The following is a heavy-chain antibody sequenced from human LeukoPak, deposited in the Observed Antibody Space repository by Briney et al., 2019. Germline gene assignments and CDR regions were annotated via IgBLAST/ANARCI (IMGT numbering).Heavy chain of an antibody. J-gene: IGHJ4*02. CDR1: GFTFSSYA. V-gene: IGHV3-30*04. CDR3: AKIGAPDRGPYYFDY. CDR2: ISYDGSNK. D-gene: IGHD1-26*01. Sequence: GGSLRLSCAASGFTFSSYAMHWVRQAPGKGLEWVAVISYDGSNKYYADSVKGRFTISRDNSKNTLYLQMNSLRAEDTAVYYCAKIGAPDRGPYYFDYWGQGTLVTVSS.